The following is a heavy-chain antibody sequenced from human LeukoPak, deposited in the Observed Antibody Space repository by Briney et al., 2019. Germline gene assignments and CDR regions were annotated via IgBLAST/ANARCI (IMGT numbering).Heavy chain of an antibody. CDR2: TNYRSRWYN. Sequence: SQTLSLTCAISGDSVSSSSVAWNWIRQSPSRGLEWLGRTNYRSRWYNDYAVSVKSRITITSDTSKNQFSLQLNSVTPDDTAVYYCARVQFCSGGSCQGYFQHWGQSTLVTVSS. V-gene: IGHV6-1*01. CDR3: ARVQFCSGGSCQGYFQH. CDR1: GDSVSSSSVA. J-gene: IGHJ1*01. D-gene: IGHD2-15*01.